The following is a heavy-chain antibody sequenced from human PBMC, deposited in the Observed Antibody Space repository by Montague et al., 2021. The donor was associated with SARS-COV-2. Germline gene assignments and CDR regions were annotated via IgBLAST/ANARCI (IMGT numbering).Heavy chain of an antibody. D-gene: IGHD5-12*01. CDR3: ARDSVLIVATIGTLGFDY. Sequence: SLRLSCAASGFTFSSYAMHWVRQAPGKGLEWVAVISYDGSNKYYADSVKGRFTISRDNSKNTLYPQMNSLRAEDTAVYYCARDSVLIVATIGTLGFDYWGQGTLVTVSS. V-gene: IGHV3-30*04. CDR2: ISYDGSNK. CDR1: GFTFSSYA. J-gene: IGHJ4*02.